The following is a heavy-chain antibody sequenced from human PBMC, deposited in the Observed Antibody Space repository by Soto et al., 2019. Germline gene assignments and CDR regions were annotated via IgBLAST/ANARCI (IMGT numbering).Heavy chain of an antibody. CDR3: ARVGAVAGNYYYYGMDV. CDR2: ISSSSYI. J-gene: IGHJ6*02. CDR1: GFTFSSYS. V-gene: IGHV3-21*01. Sequence: GGSLRLSCAASGFTFSSYSMNWVRQAPGKGLEWVSSISSSSYIYYADSVKGRFTISRDNAKNSLYLQMNSLRAEDTAVYYCARVGAVAGNYYYYGMDVWGQGTTVTVSS. D-gene: IGHD6-19*01.